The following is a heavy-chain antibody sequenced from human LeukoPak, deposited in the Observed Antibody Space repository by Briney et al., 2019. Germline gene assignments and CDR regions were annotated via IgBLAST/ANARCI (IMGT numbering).Heavy chain of an antibody. CDR2: IHPHGTM. CDR1: DESISCSSYY. J-gene: IGHJ4*02. D-gene: IGHD1-26*01. CDR3: SRGWDACKLGNY. Sequence: SETLSLTCSASDESISCSSYYWGWIRQPPGKGLEWIGTIHPHGTMYYNPSLKSRVTVSVDKSKNLFSLKLSSVTAADTAVYYCSRGWDACKLGNYWGQGSLVTVSS. V-gene: IGHV4-39*01.